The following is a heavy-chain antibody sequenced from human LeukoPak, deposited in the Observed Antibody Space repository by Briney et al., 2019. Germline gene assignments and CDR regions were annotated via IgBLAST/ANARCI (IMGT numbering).Heavy chain of an antibody. Sequence: PSETLSITCTVSVGSIVSYYCRWIRQPSGNCLEWIGYIYYSGSTNYDPSLKSRVTISVDTSKNQFSLKLSSVTAADTAVYYCARGKPVQGFDYWGQGTLVTVSS. V-gene: IGHV4-59*01. J-gene: IGHJ4*02. CDR1: VGSIVSYY. CDR3: ARGKPVQGFDY. CDR2: IYYSGST. D-gene: IGHD1-1*01.